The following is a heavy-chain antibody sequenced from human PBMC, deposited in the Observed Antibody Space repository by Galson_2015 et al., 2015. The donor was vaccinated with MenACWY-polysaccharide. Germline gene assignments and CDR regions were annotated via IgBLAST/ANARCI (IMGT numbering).Heavy chain of an antibody. CDR1: GSRFSNSG. J-gene: IGHJ3*02. D-gene: IGHD2-2*01. CDR2: IQYDGSNK. V-gene: IGHV3-33*01. CDR3: AREGSRIVFHAFDI. Sequence: LRLSCAASGSRFSNSGMHWVRQAPGKGLEWVAVIQYDGSNKVYADSVKGRFTISRDNSRNTVFLEMNTLGVEDTAVYYCAREGSRIVFHAFDIWGQGTMVTVSS.